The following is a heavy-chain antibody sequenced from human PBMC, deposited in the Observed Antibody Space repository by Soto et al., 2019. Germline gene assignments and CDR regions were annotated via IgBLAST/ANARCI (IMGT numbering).Heavy chain of an antibody. CDR3: ARGWGYFDSSGFPYLYAMDV. D-gene: IGHD3-22*01. Sequence: GGSLILSCAASGFTFSTYWMSWVRPAPGKGLEWVANIKEDGSEKYYVDSVEGRFTISRDNAKNSLYLQMTSLRAEDTALYYCARGWGYFDSSGFPYLYAMDVWGQGTTVTVSS. V-gene: IGHV3-7*01. CDR2: IKEDGSEK. CDR1: GFTFSTYW. J-gene: IGHJ6*02.